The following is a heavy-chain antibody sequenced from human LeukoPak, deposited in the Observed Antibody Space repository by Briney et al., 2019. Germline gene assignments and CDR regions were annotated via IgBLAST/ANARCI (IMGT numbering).Heavy chain of an antibody. J-gene: IGHJ4*02. CDR1: GFTFDDYA. V-gene: IGHV3-23*01. Sequence: GGSLRLSCAASGFTFDDYAMSWVRQAPGKGLVWVSHINGDGSRTDYADSVRGRFTISRDNSKNTLYLQMNSLRAEDTAVYYCAKESESYDSSGSTLDYRGQGTLVTVSS. D-gene: IGHD3-22*01. CDR2: INGDGSRT. CDR3: AKESESYDSSGSTLDY.